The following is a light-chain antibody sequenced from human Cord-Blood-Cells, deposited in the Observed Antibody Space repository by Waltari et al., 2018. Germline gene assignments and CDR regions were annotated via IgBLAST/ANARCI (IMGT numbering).Light chain of an antibody. V-gene: IGLV2-14*01. CDR1: SSDVGGYNY. Sequence: QSALTQPASVSGSPGQSITISCTGTSSDVGGYNYVSWYQQPPGKAPKLMIYEVSNRPAGVSNRFSGSKSGNTASLTISGLQVEDEADYYCSSYTSSSTYVFGTGTKVTVL. CDR3: SSYTSSSTYV. J-gene: IGLJ1*01. CDR2: EVS.